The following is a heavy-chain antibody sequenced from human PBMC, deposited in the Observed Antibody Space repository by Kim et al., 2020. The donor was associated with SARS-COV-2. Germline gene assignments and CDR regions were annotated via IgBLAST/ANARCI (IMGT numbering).Heavy chain of an antibody. D-gene: IGHD6-6*01. Sequence: SETLSLTCSVSGGSISSNNYYWGWIRQPPGKGLEWIGSIYYSGSTYYNPSLKSRITISVDTSKNQFSLKLSSVTAADTAVYYCARHGWYSSSWRDNWFDPWGQGTLVTVSS. CDR3: ARHGWYSSSWRDNWFDP. J-gene: IGHJ5*02. CDR1: GGSISSNNYY. CDR2: IYYSGST. V-gene: IGHV4-39*01.